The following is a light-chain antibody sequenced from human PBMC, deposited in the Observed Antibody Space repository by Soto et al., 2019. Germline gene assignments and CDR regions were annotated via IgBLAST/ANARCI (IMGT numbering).Light chain of an antibody. CDR2: AAS. CDR1: QDIAIY. V-gene: IGKV1-27*01. Sequence: DIQLTQSPSSLSASVGDRVTITCRASQDIAIYLAWYQQKPGEAPKLLIYAASTLYGGVPSRFSGSGSGTDFALTITSLQAEDVATYYCQKYNSAPFTFGPGTKVDIK. J-gene: IGKJ3*01. CDR3: QKYNSAPFT.